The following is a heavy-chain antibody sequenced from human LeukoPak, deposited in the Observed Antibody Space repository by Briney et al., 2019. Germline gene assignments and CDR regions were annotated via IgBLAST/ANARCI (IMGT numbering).Heavy chain of an antibody. D-gene: IGHD2-15*01. CDR2: ISGGGGST. Sequence: PGGSLRLSCATSGFTFSTYAMTRVRLAPGKGLEWVSTISGGGGSTNYANSVKGRFTISRDNSKNTLYLQMNSLRAEDSAIYYCAKDRYCGGGTCSFSWFDHWGQGTRVTVSS. CDR3: AKDRYCGGGTCSFSWFDH. CDR1: GFTFSTYA. J-gene: IGHJ5*02. V-gene: IGHV3-23*01.